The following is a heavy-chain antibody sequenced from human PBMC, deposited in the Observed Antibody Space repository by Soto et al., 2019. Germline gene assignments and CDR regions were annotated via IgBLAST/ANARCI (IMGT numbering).Heavy chain of an antibody. CDR2: IIPIFGTA. CDR1: GGTFSSYA. CDR3: AIPTRVRDYYYYGMDV. V-gene: IGHV1-69*06. Sequence: SVKVSCKASGGTFSSYAISWVRQAPGQGLEWMGGIIPIFGTANYAQKFQGRVTITADKSTRTAYMELSSLRSEDTAVYYCAIPTRVRDYYYYGMDVWGQGTTVTVSS. J-gene: IGHJ6*02.